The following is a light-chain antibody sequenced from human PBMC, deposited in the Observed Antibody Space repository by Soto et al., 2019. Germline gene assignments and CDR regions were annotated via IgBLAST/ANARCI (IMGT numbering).Light chain of an antibody. CDR1: QSISSW. CDR3: QQYNSFPIFT. CDR2: KAS. Sequence: DIQMTQSPSTLSASVGDRVTITCRASQSISSWLAWYQQKPGKAPKLLIYKASSLESGVPPRFSGSGSGTEFTLTISSLQPDDFATYYCQQYNSFPIFTFGPGTKVEVK. J-gene: IGKJ3*01. V-gene: IGKV1-5*03.